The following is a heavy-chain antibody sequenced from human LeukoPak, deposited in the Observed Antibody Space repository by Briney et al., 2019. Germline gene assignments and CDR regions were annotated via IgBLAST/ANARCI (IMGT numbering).Heavy chain of an antibody. CDR3: ARGYSSSWFDDGVSLNWFDP. Sequence: SETLSLTCTVSGGSISSYYWSWIRQPPGKGLEWIGYIYYSGSTNYNPSLKSRVTISVDTSKHQFSLKLSSVTAADTAVYYCARGYSSSWFDDGVSLNWFDPWGQGTLVTVSS. J-gene: IGHJ5*02. V-gene: IGHV4-59*01. CDR1: GGSISSYY. D-gene: IGHD6-13*01. CDR2: IYYSGST.